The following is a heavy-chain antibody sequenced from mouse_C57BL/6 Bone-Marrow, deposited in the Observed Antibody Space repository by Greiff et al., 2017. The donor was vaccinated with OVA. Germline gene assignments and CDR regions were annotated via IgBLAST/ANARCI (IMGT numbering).Heavy chain of an antibody. CDR3: ARYYYGSRSWFAY. CDR1: GYTFTSYG. CDR2: IYPRSGNT. D-gene: IGHD1-1*01. V-gene: IGHV1-81*01. J-gene: IGHJ3*01. Sequence: VQLVESGAELARPGASVKLSCKASGYTFTSYGISWVKQRTGQGLEWIGEIYPRSGNTYYNEKFKGKATLTADKSSSTAYMELRSLTSEDSAVYFCARYYYGSRSWFAYWGQGTLVTVSA.